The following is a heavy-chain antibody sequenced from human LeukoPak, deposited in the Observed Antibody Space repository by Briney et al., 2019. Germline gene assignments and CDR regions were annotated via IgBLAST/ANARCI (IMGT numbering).Heavy chain of an antibody. Sequence: AGGSLRLSCAASGFTFSDYYMSWIRRAPGKGLEWVSYISSSGSTIYYADSVKGRFTISRDNAKNSLYLQMNSLRAEDTAVYYCARDLYGCSSTSCYRRNYYYYYGMDVWGQGTTVTVSS. CDR2: ISSSGSTI. CDR1: GFTFSDYY. CDR3: ARDLYGCSSTSCYRRNYYYYYGMDV. J-gene: IGHJ6*02. V-gene: IGHV3-11*01. D-gene: IGHD2-2*01.